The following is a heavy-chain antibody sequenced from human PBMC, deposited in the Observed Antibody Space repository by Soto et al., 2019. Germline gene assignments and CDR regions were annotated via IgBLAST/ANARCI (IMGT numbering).Heavy chain of an antibody. V-gene: IGHV5-51*01. D-gene: IGHD3-22*01. Sequence: GESRKISCXGSGYSFTSHWIGWVRQMPGKGLEWMAIVYPGDSDTRYNPSFQGQVTISADKSVNTAYLQWSSLKASDTAIYYCARRDSSGYYSDYWGPGTLVTVSS. CDR3: ARRDSSGYYSDY. CDR2: VYPGDSDT. J-gene: IGHJ4*02. CDR1: GYSFTSHW.